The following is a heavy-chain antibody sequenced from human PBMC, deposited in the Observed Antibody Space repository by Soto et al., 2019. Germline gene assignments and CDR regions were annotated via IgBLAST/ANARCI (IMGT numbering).Heavy chain of an antibody. CDR1: GFSLSSVGYY. CDR2: IYYSGST. J-gene: IGHJ4*02. V-gene: IGHV4-31*02. Sequence: TQSLPWPFSGFSLSSVGYYCIWLLQHPGKGLEWIGYIYYSGSTYYNPSLKSRVTISVDTSKNQFSLKLSSVTAADTAVYYCARVEYSSSWTVPNWGQGTLVTVSS. CDR3: ARVEYSSSWTVPN. D-gene: IGHD6-13*01.